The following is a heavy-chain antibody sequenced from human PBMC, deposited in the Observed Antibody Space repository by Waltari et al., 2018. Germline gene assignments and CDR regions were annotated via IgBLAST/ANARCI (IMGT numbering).Heavy chain of an antibody. V-gene: IGHV1-69*04. CDR3: ARGYYDFWSGLSGYFDY. CDR2: IIPMFGKT. Sequence: QVQLVQSGAEVKKPGSSVKVSCKASGGTFSSYAISWVRQAPGQGLEWMGRIIPMFGKTDYERKFQGRVTITADKSTSTAYMELSSLRSEDTAVYYCARGYYDFWSGLSGYFDYWGQGTLVTVSS. D-gene: IGHD3-3*01. J-gene: IGHJ4*02. CDR1: GGTFSSYA.